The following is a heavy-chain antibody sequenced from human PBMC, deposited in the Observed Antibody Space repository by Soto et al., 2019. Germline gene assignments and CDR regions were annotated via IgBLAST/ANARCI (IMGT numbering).Heavy chain of an antibody. CDR2: IYHSGST. J-gene: IGHJ4*02. CDR1: GGSISSGGYS. D-gene: IGHD3-10*01. Sequence: SETLSLTCAVSGGSISSGGYSWSWIRQPPGKGLEWIGYIYHSGSTYYNPSLKSRVTISVDRSKNQFSLKLSSVTAADTAVYYCARGDYYGSGDFDYWGQGTLVTVYS. V-gene: IGHV4-30-2*01. CDR3: ARGDYYGSGDFDY.